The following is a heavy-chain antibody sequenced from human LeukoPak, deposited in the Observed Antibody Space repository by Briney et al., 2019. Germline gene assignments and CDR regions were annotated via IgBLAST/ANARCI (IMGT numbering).Heavy chain of an antibody. Sequence: SETLSLTCAVYGGSFSGYYWSWIRQPPGKGLEWIGEINHSGSTNYNPSLKSRVTISVDTSKNQFSLKLSSVTAADTAVYYCARVTPSRRIAARPLSFDYWGQGTLVTVSS. J-gene: IGHJ4*02. CDR1: GGSFSGYY. V-gene: IGHV4-34*01. CDR3: ARVTPSRRIAARPLSFDY. D-gene: IGHD6-6*01. CDR2: INHSGST.